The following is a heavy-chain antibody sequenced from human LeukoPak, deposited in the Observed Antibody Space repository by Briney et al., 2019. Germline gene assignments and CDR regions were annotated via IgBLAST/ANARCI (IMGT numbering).Heavy chain of an antibody. D-gene: IGHD5-12*01. J-gene: IGHJ4*02. CDR2: INHSGST. Sequence: SETPSLTCAVYGGSFSGYYWSWIRQPPGKGLEWIGEINHSGSTNYNPSLKSRVTISVDTSKNQFSLKLSSVTAADTAVYYCARLGGYDLPSDYWGQGTLATVSS. CDR1: GGSFSGYY. CDR3: ARLGGYDLPSDY. V-gene: IGHV4-34*01.